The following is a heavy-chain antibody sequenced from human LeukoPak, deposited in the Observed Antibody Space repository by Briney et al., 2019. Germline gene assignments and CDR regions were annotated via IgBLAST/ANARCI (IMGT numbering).Heavy chain of an antibody. CDR1: GFTFDDYG. CDR2: INWNGGST. Sequence: GGSLRLSCAASGFTFDDYGMSWVRQAPGKGLEWVSGINWNGGSTGYADSVKGRFTISRDDSKNTLYLQMNSLRAEDTAMYYCAKDQETYDYWGQGTPVTVSS. CDR3: AKDQETYDY. V-gene: IGHV3-20*04. D-gene: IGHD5-24*01. J-gene: IGHJ4*02.